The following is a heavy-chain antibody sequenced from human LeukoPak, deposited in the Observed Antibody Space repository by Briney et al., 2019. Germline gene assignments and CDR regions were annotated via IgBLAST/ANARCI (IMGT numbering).Heavy chain of an antibody. J-gene: IGHJ4*02. D-gene: IGHD6-19*01. CDR2: TYTGGDT. CDR3: AGGQMFTSGGFDD. Sequence: GSLRLSCAASGFSVSNKYMSWVRQAPGKGLEWVSVTYTGGDTYYADSVRGRFTISRDNSKNTVNLQMNSLRAEDTALYYCAGGQMFTSGGFDDWGQGTLVTVSS. V-gene: IGHV3-53*01. CDR1: GFSVSNKY.